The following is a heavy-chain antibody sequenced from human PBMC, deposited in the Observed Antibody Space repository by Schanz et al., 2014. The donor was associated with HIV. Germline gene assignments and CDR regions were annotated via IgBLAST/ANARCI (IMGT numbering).Heavy chain of an antibody. D-gene: IGHD3-10*01. V-gene: IGHV1-58*01. J-gene: IGHJ3*02. Sequence: QMQLVQPGPEVKKPGTSVKVSCKASGFTFTSSAVQWVRQARGQRLEWIGWIVVGSGNTNYAQKFQERVTITRDMSTSTAYMELSSLRSEDTAVYYCAADSEWFGESPSAFDIWGQGTMVTVSS. CDR2: IVVGSGNT. CDR3: AADSEWFGESPSAFDI. CDR1: GFTFTSSA.